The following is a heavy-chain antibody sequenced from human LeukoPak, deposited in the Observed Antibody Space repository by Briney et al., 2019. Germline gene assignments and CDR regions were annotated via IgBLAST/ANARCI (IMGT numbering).Heavy chain of an antibody. V-gene: IGHV3-30*18. CDR1: GSTFSSYG. Sequence: GGSLRLSCAASGSTFSSYGMHWVRQAPGKGLEWVAVISYDGSNKYYADSVKGRFTISRDNSKNTLYLQMNSLRAEDTAVYYCAKDLELAVAGTFDYWGQGTLVTVSS. CDR2: ISYDGSNK. D-gene: IGHD6-19*01. J-gene: IGHJ4*02. CDR3: AKDLELAVAGTFDY.